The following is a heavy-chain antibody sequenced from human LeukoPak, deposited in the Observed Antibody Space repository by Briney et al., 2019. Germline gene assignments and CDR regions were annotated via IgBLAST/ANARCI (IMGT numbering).Heavy chain of an antibody. CDR1: GFTLSRHW. D-gene: IGHD6-19*01. CDR2: IKQDGSEK. V-gene: IGHV3-7*01. Sequence: SGGSLRLSCAASGFTLSRHWMSWVRQAPGKGLEWVANIKQDGSEKFYVDSVKGRFTISRDNAKNSLYLQMNSLRAEDTAVYYCARDPVHSSGWFAVSYYYMDVWGKGTTVTVSS. J-gene: IGHJ6*03. CDR3: ARDPVHSSGWFAVSYYYMDV.